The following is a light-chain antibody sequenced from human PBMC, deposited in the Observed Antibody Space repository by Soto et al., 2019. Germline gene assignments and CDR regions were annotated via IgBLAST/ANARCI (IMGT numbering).Light chain of an antibody. CDR1: SSDIGGYDF. Sequence: QSALTQPPSASGSPGQSVTISCTGSSSDIGGYDFVFWYQQHPGKVPKLLIYEVTKRPSGVPDRFSGSKSGNTASLTVSGLQADDEADYYCCSHAGSKNYYLFGPGTTLTVL. CDR3: CSHAGSKNYYL. J-gene: IGLJ1*01. CDR2: EVT. V-gene: IGLV2-8*01.